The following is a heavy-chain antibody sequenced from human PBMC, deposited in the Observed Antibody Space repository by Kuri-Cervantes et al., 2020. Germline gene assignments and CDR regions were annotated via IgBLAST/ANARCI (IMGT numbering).Heavy chain of an antibody. CDR2: ISARGSST. J-gene: IGHJ4*02. V-gene: IGHV3-23*01. D-gene: IGHD4-17*01. CDR3: AKVEVTTENFDY. Sequence: GGSLRLCCAASGFTFSIYAMSWVRQAPGKGLEWVSGISARGSSTYYADSVKGRFTISRDDSKNTLYLQMNSLRAEDTAVYYCAKVEVTTENFDYWGQGTLVTVSS. CDR1: GFTFSIYA.